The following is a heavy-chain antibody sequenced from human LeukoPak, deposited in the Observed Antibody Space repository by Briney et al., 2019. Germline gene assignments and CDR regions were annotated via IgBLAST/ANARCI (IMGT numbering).Heavy chain of an antibody. J-gene: IGHJ4*02. D-gene: IGHD3-10*01. Sequence: GGPVRLSCAASEFTFNRYWMSWVRQAPGKGLQWVANIKQDGSEAHYVDSVKGRFTISRDNAKNSLSLQMNSLNVDDTGVYFCTRDALFGSGRTHLDFWSQGTLVSVSS. CDR3: TRDALFGSGRTHLDF. CDR1: EFTFNRYW. V-gene: IGHV3-7*04. CDR2: IKQDGSEA.